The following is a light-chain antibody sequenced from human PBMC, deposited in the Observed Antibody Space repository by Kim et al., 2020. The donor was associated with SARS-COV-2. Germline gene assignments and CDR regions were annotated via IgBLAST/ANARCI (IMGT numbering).Light chain of an antibody. V-gene: IGKV3-15*01. J-gene: IGKJ5*01. CDR3: QQYNKWTPIT. CDR1: QSVSSN. Sequence: EIVMPQPPATLSVSPGERATLSCRASQSVSSNLAWYQQKPGQAPRHLIYVASTRATGIPARLSGSGSGTEFTLTISSLQSEDFAVYYCQQYNKWTPITVGQGTRREIK. CDR2: VAS.